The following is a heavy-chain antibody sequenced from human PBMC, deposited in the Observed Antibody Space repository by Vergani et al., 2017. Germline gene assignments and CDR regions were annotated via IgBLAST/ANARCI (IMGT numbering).Heavy chain of an antibody. CDR3: AREVRSNTSPFVGD. V-gene: IGHV3-23*01. CDR2: ISGHGDRT. J-gene: IGHJ4*02. CDR1: GFTFSNSA. Sequence: EVHLLESGGGQVEAGGSLRLSCVASGFTFSNSAMSWVRQTSGKGLEWVAAISGHGDRTYYADSVKGRFTSYRDNSKNTVYLQMNSLNAEDRATYYCAREVRSNTSPFVGDWGQGTLVTV. D-gene: IGHD2/OR15-2a*01.